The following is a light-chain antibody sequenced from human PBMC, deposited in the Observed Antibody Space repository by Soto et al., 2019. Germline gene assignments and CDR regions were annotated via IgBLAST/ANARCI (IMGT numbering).Light chain of an antibody. V-gene: IGKV3-20*01. Sequence: EIVLTQPPGTLSLSPGERATLSCRASQSVSSSYLAWYQQKPGQAPRLLIYGASSRATGIPDRFSGSGSVTDFTLTISRLEPEDFAVYYCQQYGSSPVTFGQGTKLEIK. CDR1: QSVSSSY. CDR2: GAS. J-gene: IGKJ2*01. CDR3: QQYGSSPVT.